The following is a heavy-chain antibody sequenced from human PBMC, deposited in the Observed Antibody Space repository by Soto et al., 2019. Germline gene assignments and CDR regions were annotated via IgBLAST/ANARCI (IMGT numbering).Heavy chain of an antibody. J-gene: IGHJ4*02. D-gene: IGHD3-16*02. CDR2: IFYNSQWYN. V-gene: IGHV6-1*01. CDR1: GDTVSSNRAA. CDR3: AGEVDRGRYPLSFDL. Sequence: SQTLSLTCAISGDTVSSNRAAWNWIRQSPSRGLEWLGRIFYNSQWYNDYAESVKSRIIINPDTSKNLFSLHLKSVTPEDTTVYFCAGEVDRGRYPLSFDLWGPGTLVTVSS.